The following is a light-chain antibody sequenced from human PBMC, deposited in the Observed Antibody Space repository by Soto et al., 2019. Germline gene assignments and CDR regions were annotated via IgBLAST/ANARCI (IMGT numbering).Light chain of an antibody. CDR2: GAS. CDR1: QSVRTN. J-gene: IGKJ2*01. Sequence: ETVMTQSPATLSVSPGERVTLSCRASQSVRTNLVWYQQSPGQPPRLLIYGASDRVAGVPDRFSGSGSGTDFTLTISGLPTEDCAVYYCQQYNEWPRTFGQGTKLEIK. CDR3: QQYNEWPRT. V-gene: IGKV3-15*01.